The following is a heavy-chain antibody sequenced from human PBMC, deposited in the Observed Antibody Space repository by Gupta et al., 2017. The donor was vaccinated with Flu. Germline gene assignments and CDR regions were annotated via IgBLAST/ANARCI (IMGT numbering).Heavy chain of an antibody. J-gene: IGHJ4*02. D-gene: IGHD3-22*01. CDR2: ISSSSSTI. CDR1: GFTFRSYS. Sequence: EVQLVESGGGLVQPGGSLRLSCAALGFTFRSYSMNWVRRAPGKGLEWVSYISSSSSTIYYADSVKGRFTISRDNAKNSLYLQMNSLRDEDTAVYYCARPRHYYDSSGYYPIDYWGQGTLVTVSS. V-gene: IGHV3-48*02. CDR3: ARPRHYYDSSGYYPIDY.